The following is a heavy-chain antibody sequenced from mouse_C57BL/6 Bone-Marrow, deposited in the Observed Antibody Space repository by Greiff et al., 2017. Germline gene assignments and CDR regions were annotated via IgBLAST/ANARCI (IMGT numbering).Heavy chain of an antibody. CDR2: ISNGGGST. Sequence: DVHLVESGGGLVQPGGSLKLSCAASGFTFSDYYMYWVRQTPEKRLEWVAYISNGGGSTYYPDTVKGRFTISRDNAKNTLYLQMSRLKSDDTAMYYCARFGYFYYFDYWGQGTTLTVSS. CDR3: ARFGYFYYFDY. V-gene: IGHV5-12*01. J-gene: IGHJ2*01. D-gene: IGHD2-3*01. CDR1: GFTFSDYY.